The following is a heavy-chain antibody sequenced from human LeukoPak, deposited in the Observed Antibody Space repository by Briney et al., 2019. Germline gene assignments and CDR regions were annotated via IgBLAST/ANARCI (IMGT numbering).Heavy chain of an antibody. CDR2: IYHSGTT. CDR1: GYSINSGYY. J-gene: IGHJ6*03. CDR3: ARLVGDCSGGSCYDYYYMDV. V-gene: IGHV4-38-2*02. D-gene: IGHD2-15*01. Sequence: SETLSLTCTVPGYSINSGYYWGWIRQPPGKGLEWTGSIYHSGTTYYNPSLKSRVTISVDTSKNQFSLKLSSVTAADTAVYYCARLVGDCSGGSCYDYYYMDVWGKGTTVTV.